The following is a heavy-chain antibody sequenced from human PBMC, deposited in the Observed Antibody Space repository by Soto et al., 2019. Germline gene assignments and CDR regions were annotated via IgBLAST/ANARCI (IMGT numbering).Heavy chain of an antibody. CDR2: INPSGGST. CDR3: ARARLPNSYYYYGMDV. J-gene: IGHJ6*02. Sequence: ASVKVSCKASGYTFTGYYMHWVRQAPGQGLEWMGIINPSGGSTSYAQKFQGRVTMTRDTSTSTVYMELSSLRSEDTAVYYCARARLPNSYYYYGMDVWGQGTTVTVSS. D-gene: IGHD2-15*01. CDR1: GYTFTGYY. V-gene: IGHV1-46*01.